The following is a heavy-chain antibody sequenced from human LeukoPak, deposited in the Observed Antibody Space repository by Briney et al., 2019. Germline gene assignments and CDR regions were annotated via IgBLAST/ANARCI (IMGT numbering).Heavy chain of an antibody. V-gene: IGHV3-30*18. CDR1: GFTFSNYA. Sequence: GGSLRLPCAASGFTFSNYAMHWVRQAPGKGLEGVAVISYDGTNKYYPDSVKGRFTISRDNSYNTLYLQVDSLTAEDTAVYYCAKESTTYYYYGMHVWGQGTTVTVSS. D-gene: IGHD2/OR15-2a*01. CDR2: ISYDGTNK. CDR3: AKESTTYYYYGMHV. J-gene: IGHJ6*02.